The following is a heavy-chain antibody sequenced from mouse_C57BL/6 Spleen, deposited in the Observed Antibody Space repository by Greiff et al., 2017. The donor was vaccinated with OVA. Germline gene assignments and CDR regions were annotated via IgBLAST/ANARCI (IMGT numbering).Heavy chain of an antibody. CDR1: GFNIKDDY. CDR3: TCCGNLFAY. D-gene: IGHD2-1*01. Sequence: VQLQQSGAELVRPGASVKLSCTASGFNIKDDYMHWVKQRPEQGLEWIGWIDPENGDTEYASKFQGKATITADTSSNTAYLQLSSLTSEDTDVYYCTCCGNLFAYWGQGTLVTVSA. CDR2: IDPENGDT. V-gene: IGHV14-4*01. J-gene: IGHJ3*01.